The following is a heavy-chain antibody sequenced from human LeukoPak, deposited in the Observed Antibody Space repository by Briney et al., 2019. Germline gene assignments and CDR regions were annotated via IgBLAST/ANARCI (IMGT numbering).Heavy chain of an antibody. Sequence: SETLSLTCTVSGGSISSGGYYWTWIRQPPGKGLEWIGEIKHSGGTNYNPSLKSRVTISVDTAKNQYSLMLSSLTAADAAVYYCARGPSERYYESSGYYYFDYWGQGTLVTVSS. CDR3: ARGPSERYYESSGYYYFDY. J-gene: IGHJ4*02. CDR2: IKHSGGT. V-gene: IGHV4-39*07. CDR1: GGSISSGGYY. D-gene: IGHD3-22*01.